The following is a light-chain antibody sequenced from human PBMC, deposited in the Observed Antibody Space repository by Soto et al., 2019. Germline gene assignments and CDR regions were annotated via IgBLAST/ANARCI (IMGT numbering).Light chain of an antibody. Sequence: EIVMTQSPGTLSVSPGERATLSCRASQDIGTNLAWYQQRPGQAPRLLIYAASSRATDIPARFTGRGSGTEFTLTISSLQSEDFAVYYCQQYDSSTGWTFGQGTKVEIK. CDR1: QDIGTN. CDR2: AAS. J-gene: IGKJ1*01. CDR3: QQYDSSTGWT. V-gene: IGKV3-15*01.